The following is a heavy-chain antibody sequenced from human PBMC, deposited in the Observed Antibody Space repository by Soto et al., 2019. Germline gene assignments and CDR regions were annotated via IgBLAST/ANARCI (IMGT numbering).Heavy chain of an antibody. J-gene: IGHJ5*02. Sequence: EVQLVESGGGLVQPGGSLRLSCAASGFTFSSYSMNWVRQAPGKGLEWVSSISSSSSSIYYADSVKGRFTISRDNAKNSLYLQMNSLRAEDTAVYYCARADYYDSSAYYFSGWFDPWGQGTLVTVSS. CDR2: ISSSSSSI. CDR1: GFTFSSYS. CDR3: ARADYYDSSAYYFSGWFDP. V-gene: IGHV3-21*01. D-gene: IGHD3-22*01.